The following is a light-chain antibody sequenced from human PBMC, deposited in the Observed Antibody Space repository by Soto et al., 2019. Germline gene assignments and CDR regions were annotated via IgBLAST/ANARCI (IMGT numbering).Light chain of an antibody. CDR3: QQYNDWPRT. V-gene: IGKV3-15*01. CDR2: GGS. J-gene: IGKJ1*01. CDR1: QSVTSN. Sequence: EIVMTQSPATLSVSPGERAILSCRASQSVTSNFAWYQQKPVAWYQQKPGQPPRLLIYGGSTRATGVPARFSGSGSGTEFTLTISSLQSEDFAVYYCQQYNDWPRTFGQGTKVEIK.